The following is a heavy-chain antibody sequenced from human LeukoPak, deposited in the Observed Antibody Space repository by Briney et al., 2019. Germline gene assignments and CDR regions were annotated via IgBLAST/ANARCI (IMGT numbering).Heavy chain of an antibody. Sequence: PSPTLSPPCPLSGGSTISSGYSWCWRLQPAGRSREEIGYIIDSGSTYYNPSLKSRVPISVDRSKTQFSLKLSSVTAADTAVYYCARSGSYRTSRNDAFDIGGQGTMVTVSS. D-gene: IGHD3-10*01. CDR2: IIDSGST. CDR3: ARSGSYRTSRNDAFDI. CDR1: GGSTISSGYS. V-gene: IGHV4-30-2*01. J-gene: IGHJ3*02.